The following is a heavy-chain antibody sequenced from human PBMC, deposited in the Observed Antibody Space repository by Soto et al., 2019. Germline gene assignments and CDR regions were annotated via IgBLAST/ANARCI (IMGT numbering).Heavy chain of an antibody. Sequence: EVQLVQSGAEVKKPGESLRISCKGPGYSFTSYWISWVRQMPGKGLEWMGRIDPSDSYTNYSPSFQGHVTISADKSISTAYLQWSSLKASDTAMYYCASEAYYYDQRVYWGQGTLVTVSS. J-gene: IGHJ4*02. CDR2: IDPSDSYT. D-gene: IGHD3-22*01. CDR3: ASEAYYYDQRVY. V-gene: IGHV5-10-1*03. CDR1: GYSFTSYW.